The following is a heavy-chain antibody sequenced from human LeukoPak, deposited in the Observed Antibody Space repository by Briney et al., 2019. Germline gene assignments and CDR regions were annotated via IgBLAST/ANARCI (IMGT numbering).Heavy chain of an antibody. J-gene: IGHJ4*02. V-gene: IGHV3-48*04. Sequence: GGSLRLSCAASGFPFSTYSMNWVRQAPGKGLEWISYISTGGRTIYYADSVRGRFTISRDNAKNSLYLQMNSLRAEDTAVYYCAASGYRSNDYWGQGTLVTVSS. CDR1: GFPFSTYS. D-gene: IGHD5-18*01. CDR2: ISTGGRTI. CDR3: AASGYRSNDY.